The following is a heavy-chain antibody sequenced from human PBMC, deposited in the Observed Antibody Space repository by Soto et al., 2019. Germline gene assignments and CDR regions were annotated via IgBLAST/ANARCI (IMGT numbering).Heavy chain of an antibody. V-gene: IGHV4-39*01. J-gene: IGHJ4*02. CDR3: ARQEFHSQSSGTYLDY. CDR1: GVCMSSSNDH. CDR2: IYYTGST. Sequence: ETLSLDCTVSGVCMSSSNDHWGWIRQPRGKGLEWIGSIYYTGSTHYNPSLKSRVTVSADTSKNQFSLRLSSLIAADTAVYYCARQEFHSQSSGTYLDYWGQGTLVTVYS. D-gene: IGHD3-10*01.